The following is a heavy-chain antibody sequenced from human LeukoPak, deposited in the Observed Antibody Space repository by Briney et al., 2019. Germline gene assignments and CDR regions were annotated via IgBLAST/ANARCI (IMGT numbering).Heavy chain of an antibody. CDR3: ARGPYYDFYMDV. CDR1: GYTFTRYY. CDR2: INSNRGGT. Sequence: ASVKVSCKASGYTFTRYYMHWVRQAPGQGLEWMGRINSNRGGTNYAQKFQGRVTMTRDTSISTAYMELSSLRSDDTAVYYCARGPYYDFYMDVWGKGTTVTVSS. D-gene: IGHD3-3*01. V-gene: IGHV1-2*06. J-gene: IGHJ6*03.